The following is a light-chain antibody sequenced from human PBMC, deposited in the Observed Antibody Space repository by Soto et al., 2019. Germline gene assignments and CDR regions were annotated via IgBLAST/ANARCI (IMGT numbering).Light chain of an antibody. J-gene: IGKJ1*01. V-gene: IGKV3-20*01. CDR2: GAS. CDR1: QSVSSSY. Sequence: EIVLTQSPGTLSLSPGERATLSCRASQSVSSSYLAWYQQKPGQAPRLLIYGASSRATGIPDRFSGSGSGTDFTLTISRLEPEDFGVYYCQQDGSSRTFGQGTKVEIK. CDR3: QQDGSSRT.